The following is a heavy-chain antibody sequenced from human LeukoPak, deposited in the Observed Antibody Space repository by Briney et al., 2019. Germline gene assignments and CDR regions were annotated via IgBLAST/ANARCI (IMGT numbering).Heavy chain of an antibody. D-gene: IGHD1-1*01. CDR1: GFTFSSYG. CDR2: IRYDGSNT. Sequence: GGSLRLSCAASGFTFSSYGMHWVRQAPGKGLEWVAFIRYDGSNTYYADSVKGRFTISRDNVKNSLYLQMNSLRAEDTAVYYCARVVLERRGWLDPWGQGTLVTVSS. V-gene: IGHV3-30*02. CDR3: ARVVLERRGWLDP. J-gene: IGHJ5*02.